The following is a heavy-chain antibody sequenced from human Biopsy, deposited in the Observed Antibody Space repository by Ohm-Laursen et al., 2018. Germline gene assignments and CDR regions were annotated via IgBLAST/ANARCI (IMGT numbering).Heavy chain of an antibody. V-gene: IGHV3-48*03. D-gene: IGHD2-21*01. J-gene: IGHJ6*02. CDR3: TRLAYYYYYGMDA. CDR2: ITGSSSTI. Sequence: SLRLSCAASGFTFNSHEMNWVRQAPGKGLEWISYITGSSSTIYYADSVKGRFTISRDNAKNSLYLQMNSLRAEDTAVYYCTRLAYYYYYGMDAWSQGTTVTVSS. CDR1: GFTFNSHE.